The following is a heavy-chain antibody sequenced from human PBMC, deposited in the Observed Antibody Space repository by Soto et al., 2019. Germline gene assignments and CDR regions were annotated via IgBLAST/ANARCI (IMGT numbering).Heavy chain of an antibody. J-gene: IGHJ4*02. CDR1: GFTFGNYW. V-gene: IGHV3-74*01. D-gene: IGHD3-16*01. Sequence: EVQLVESGGGLVQPGGSLRLSCAASGFTFGNYWMHWVRRARGKGLVWVARINSDGSSTSYADSVKGRFTISRDNAKNTLYLQMNSLRAEDTAMYYCTKVISTVGGDFDSWGQGTLVSVSS. CDR2: INSDGSST. CDR3: TKVISTVGGDFDS.